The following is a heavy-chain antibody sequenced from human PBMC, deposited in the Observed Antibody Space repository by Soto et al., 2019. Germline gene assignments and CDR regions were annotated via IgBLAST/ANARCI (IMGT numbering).Heavy chain of an antibody. J-gene: IGHJ6*02. Sequence: GGSLRLSCAASGFTFSSYWMHWVRQAPGKGLVWVSRINSDGSSTSYADSVKGRFTISRDKGKNTLYLQMNSLRAEDTAVYYCARDFGSNYEDHDYYYGMDVWGQGTTVTVSS. CDR3: ARDFGSNYEDHDYYYGMDV. V-gene: IGHV3-74*01. CDR2: INSDGSST. D-gene: IGHD4-4*01. CDR1: GFTFSSYW.